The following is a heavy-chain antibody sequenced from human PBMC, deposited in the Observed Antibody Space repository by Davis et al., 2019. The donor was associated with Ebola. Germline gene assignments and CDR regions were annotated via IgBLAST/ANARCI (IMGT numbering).Heavy chain of an antibody. Sequence: PSETLSLTCTVSGGSISSSSYYWGWIRQPPGKGLEWIGSIYYSGSTYYNPSLKSRVTISVDTSKNQFSLKLSSVTAADTAVYYCARQSITMELNWFDPWGQGTLVTVSS. J-gene: IGHJ5*02. CDR2: IYYSGST. V-gene: IGHV4-39*01. CDR1: GGSISSSSYY. D-gene: IGHD3-10*01. CDR3: ARQSITMELNWFDP.